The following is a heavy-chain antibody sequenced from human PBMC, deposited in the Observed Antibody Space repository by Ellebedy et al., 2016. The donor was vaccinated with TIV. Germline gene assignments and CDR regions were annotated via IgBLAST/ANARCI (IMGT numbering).Heavy chain of an antibody. CDR3: ARGNTLVRGVSGLGWLDP. Sequence: GESLKISCTASGFTVGNNYMNWLRQAPGKGLEWVSLIYSGGDTVYADSVKGRFNISRDNAKNSLYLQMRSLRPEDTAVYYCARGNTLVRGVSGLGWLDPWGQGTLVTVSS. D-gene: IGHD3-10*01. J-gene: IGHJ5*02. V-gene: IGHV3-53*01. CDR1: GFTVGNNY. CDR2: IYSGGDT.